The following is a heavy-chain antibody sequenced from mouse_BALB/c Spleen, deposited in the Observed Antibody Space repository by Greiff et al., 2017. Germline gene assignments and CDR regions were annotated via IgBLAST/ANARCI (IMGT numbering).Heavy chain of an antibody. CDR2: ISSGSSTI. D-gene: IGHD1-1*01. CDR1: GFTFSSFG. CDR3: ARRSPGYYGSSLSEYFDV. V-gene: IGHV5-17*02. Sequence: EVMLVESGGGLVQPGGSRKLSCAASGFTFSSFGMHWVRQAPEKGLEWVAYISSGSSTIYYADTVKGRFTISRDNPKNTLFLQMTSLRSEDTAMYYCARRSPGYYGSSLSEYFDVWGAGTTVTVSS. J-gene: IGHJ1*01.